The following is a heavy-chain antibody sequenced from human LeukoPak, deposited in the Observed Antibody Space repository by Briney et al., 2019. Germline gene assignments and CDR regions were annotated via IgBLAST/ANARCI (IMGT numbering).Heavy chain of an antibody. CDR2: ISAYNGNT. J-gene: IGHJ5*02. CDR1: GYTFTSYG. V-gene: IGHV1-18*01. Sequence: ASVKVSCKASGYTFTSYGISWVRQAPGQRLEWMGWISAYNGNTNYAQKLQGRVTMTTDTSTSTAYMELRSLRSDDTAVYYCARSPDYDSSGYYLNWFDPWGQGTLVTVSS. D-gene: IGHD3-22*01. CDR3: ARSPDYDSSGYYLNWFDP.